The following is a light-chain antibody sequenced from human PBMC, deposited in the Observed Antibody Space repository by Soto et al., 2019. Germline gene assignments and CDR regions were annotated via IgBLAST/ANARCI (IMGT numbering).Light chain of an antibody. CDR1: QSISNY. CDR3: QQSYRTPT. Sequence: DIQMTQSPSSLSASVGDRVTITCRASQSISNYLNWYQQKPGKAPKLLIYAASSLQSGVPSRFSGSGSGTDFTLPISSLQPEDSATYYCQQSYRTPTFGQGTKLAIK. CDR2: AAS. V-gene: IGKV1-39*01. J-gene: IGKJ2*01.